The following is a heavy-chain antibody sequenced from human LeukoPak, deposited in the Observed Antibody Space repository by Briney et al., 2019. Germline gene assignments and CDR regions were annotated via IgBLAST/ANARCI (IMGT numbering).Heavy chain of an antibody. CDR1: GFSFSSYG. CDR2: IRSDGSNK. J-gene: IGHJ3*02. V-gene: IGHV3-30*02. Sequence: GGSLRLSCAGSGFSFSSYGMHWVRQAPGKGLEWMAFIRSDGSNKYYADSVKGRFTISRDNSKNTLYLQMNSLRAEDTAVYYCARATYYYGSGIEAFDIWGQGTMVTVSS. CDR3: ARATYYYGSGIEAFDI. D-gene: IGHD3-10*01.